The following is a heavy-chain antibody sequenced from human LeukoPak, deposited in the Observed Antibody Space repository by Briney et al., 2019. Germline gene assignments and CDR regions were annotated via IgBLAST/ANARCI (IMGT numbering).Heavy chain of an antibody. J-gene: IGHJ3*02. V-gene: IGHV3-23*01. CDR3: ATSKLVVPALHAFDI. CDR1: GFTFSTYA. CDR2: ISGSGGST. Sequence: PGGSLRLSCAASGFTFSTYAMSWVRQAPGKGLEWVSAISGSGGSTYYADSVKGRFTISRDNSKNTLYLQMNSLRAEDTAVYYCATSKLVVPALHAFDIWGQGTMVTVSS. D-gene: IGHD2-2*01.